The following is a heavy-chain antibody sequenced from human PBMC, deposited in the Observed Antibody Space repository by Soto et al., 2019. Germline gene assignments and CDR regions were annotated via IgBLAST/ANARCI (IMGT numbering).Heavy chain of an antibody. Sequence: SVKVSCKASGGTFSSYAISWVRQAPGQGLEWMGGIIPIFGTANYAQKFQGRVTITADESTSTAYMELSSLRSEDTAVYYCAREEMYSSSMGVWGQGTTVTVSS. V-gene: IGHV1-69*13. CDR3: AREEMYSSSMGV. CDR1: GGTFSSYA. D-gene: IGHD6-6*01. CDR2: IIPIFGTA. J-gene: IGHJ6*02.